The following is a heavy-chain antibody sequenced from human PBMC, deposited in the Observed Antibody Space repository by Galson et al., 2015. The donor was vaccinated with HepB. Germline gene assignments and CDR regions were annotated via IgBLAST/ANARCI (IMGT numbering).Heavy chain of an antibody. CDR3: AKDLGGGDSARGYYYYYMDV. CDR1: GFTFSSYA. J-gene: IGHJ6*03. D-gene: IGHD2-21*01. V-gene: IGHV3-23*01. Sequence: SLRLSCTASGFTFSSYAMRWVRQAPGKGLEWVSAISGSGGSTYYADSVKGRFTISRDNSKNTLYLQMNSLRAEDTAVYYCAKDLGGGDSARGYYYYYMDVWGKGTTVTVSS. CDR2: ISGSGGST.